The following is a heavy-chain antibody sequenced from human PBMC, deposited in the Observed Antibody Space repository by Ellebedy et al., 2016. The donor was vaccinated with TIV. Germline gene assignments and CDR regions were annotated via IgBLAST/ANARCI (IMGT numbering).Heavy chain of an antibody. CDR3: ATNRGEGGLLSFFDF. CDR1: GFIFETST. J-gene: IGHJ4*02. V-gene: IGHV3-21*06. D-gene: IGHD2/OR15-2a*01. Sequence: GESLKISCAASGFIFETSTMNWVRQAPGKGLEWVSSISGDLQYVNFTDSVKGRFTISRDNAKNSMSLQMDSLRAEDKTIYYCATNRGEGGLLSFFDFWGQGTQVTVST. CDR2: ISGDLQYV.